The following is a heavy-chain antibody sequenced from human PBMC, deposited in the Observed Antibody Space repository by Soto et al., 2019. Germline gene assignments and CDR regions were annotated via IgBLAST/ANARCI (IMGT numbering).Heavy chain of an antibody. Sequence: QVQLQESGPGLVKPSQTLSLTCTVSGGSISSGDYFWSWIRQHPGKGLEWIEYIYYTGSTQYNPSLKSRLNISIDTSKKQFSLRLNSVTAADTAVYSCARGAIIGDSPYMDVWGQGTTVTVSS. CDR1: GGSISSGDYF. CDR3: ARGAIIGDSPYMDV. J-gene: IGHJ6*02. CDR2: IYYTGST. D-gene: IGHD4-17*01. V-gene: IGHV4-31*03.